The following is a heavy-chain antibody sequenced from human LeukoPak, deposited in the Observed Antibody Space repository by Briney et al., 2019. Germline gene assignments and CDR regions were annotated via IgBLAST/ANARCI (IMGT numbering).Heavy chain of an antibody. CDR1: GGSISSYY. CDR2: FYASESS. Sequence: SETLSLTCTVSGGSISSYYWSWIRQPAGKGLEWIGRFYASESSNSNPSLKSRVTMSVDTSKNQFSLKLSSVTAADTAVYYCARLSAEGWFDPWGQGTLVTVSS. CDR3: ARLSAEGWFDP. V-gene: IGHV4-4*07. D-gene: IGHD2/OR15-2a*01. J-gene: IGHJ5*02.